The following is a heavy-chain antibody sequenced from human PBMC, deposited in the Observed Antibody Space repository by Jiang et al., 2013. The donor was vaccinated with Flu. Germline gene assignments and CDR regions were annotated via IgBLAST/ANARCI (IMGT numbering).Heavy chain of an antibody. J-gene: IGHJ4*02. V-gene: IGHV1-2*02. CDR2: INPNSGGT. D-gene: IGHD6-19*01. Sequence: GAEVKKPGASVKVSCKASGYTFTGYYMHWVRQAPGQGLEWMGWINPNSGGTNYAQKFQGRVTMTRDTSISTAYMELSRLRSDDTAVYYCAREGGGQWLVKRGFDYWGQGTLVTVSS. CDR3: AREGGGQWLVKRGFDY. CDR1: GYTFTGYY.